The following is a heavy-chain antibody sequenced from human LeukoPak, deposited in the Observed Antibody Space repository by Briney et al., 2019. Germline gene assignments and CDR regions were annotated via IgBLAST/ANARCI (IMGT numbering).Heavy chain of an antibody. CDR3: VRIGCSSTSCYGNSVDP. J-gene: IGHJ5*02. D-gene: IGHD2-2*01. V-gene: IGHV1-18*01. CDR2: ISGYNGNT. CDR1: GYTFSNYG. Sequence: ASAKVSCKTSGYTFSNYGLNWVRQAPGQGLEWMGWISGYNGNTLYAQKFQGRVTMTTDTSTSTAYMELRSLRSDDTAVYYCVRIGCSSTSCYGNSVDPWGQGTLVTVSS.